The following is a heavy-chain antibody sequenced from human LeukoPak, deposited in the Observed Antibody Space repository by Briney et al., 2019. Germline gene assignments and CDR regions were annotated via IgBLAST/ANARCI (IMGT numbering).Heavy chain of an antibody. CDR1: GGSISSYY. CDR2: IYYSGSN. D-gene: IGHD5-12*01. CDR3: ASHSGYDWSGFDY. V-gene: IGHV4-59*08. Sequence: SETLSLTCTVSGGSISSYYWSWIRQPPGKGLEWIGYIYYSGSNNYNPSLKSRVTISVDTSKNQFSLKLSSVTAADTAVYYCASHSGYDWSGFDYWGQGTLVTVSS. J-gene: IGHJ4*02.